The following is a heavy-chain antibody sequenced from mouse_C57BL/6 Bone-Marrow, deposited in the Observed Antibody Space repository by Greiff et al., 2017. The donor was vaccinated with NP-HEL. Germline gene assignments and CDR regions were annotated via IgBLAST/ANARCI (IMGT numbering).Heavy chain of an antibody. CDR1: GYTFTSYG. J-gene: IGHJ4*01. V-gene: IGHV1-81*01. D-gene: IGHD1-1*02. CDR3: AWYLRYAMDY. Sequence: QVQLQQSGAELARPGASVKLSCKASGYTFTSYGISWVKQRPGQGLEWIGAIYPRSGNTYYNEKFKGKATLTADKSSSTAYMKLRSLTSEDSAVYFCAWYLRYAMDYWGQGTSVTVSS. CDR2: IYPRSGNT.